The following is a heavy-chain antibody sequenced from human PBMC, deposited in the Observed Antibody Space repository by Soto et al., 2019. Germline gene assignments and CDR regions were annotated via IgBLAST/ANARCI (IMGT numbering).Heavy chain of an antibody. J-gene: IGHJ4*02. CDR1: GGSFSGYY. Sequence: QVQLQQWGAGLLKPSETLSLTCAVYGGSFSGYYWTWIRQPPGTGLEWIGEINHSGSTNYNPSLESRVTISVDTSTNQFSLKLTSVTAADTDVYYCARDKITGLFDYWGQGTLVTVSS. CDR3: ARDKITGLFDY. D-gene: IGHD2-8*02. V-gene: IGHV4-34*01. CDR2: INHSGST.